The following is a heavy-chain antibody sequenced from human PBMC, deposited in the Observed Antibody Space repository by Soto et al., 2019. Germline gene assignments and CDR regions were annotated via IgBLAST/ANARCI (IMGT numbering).Heavy chain of an antibody. Sequence: QVQLVQSGAEVKKPGSSVKVTCKASGGTFSSNAISWVRQAPGQGLEWMGGIIPIFGTAHYAQKFQGRVTITADESTSTASMELSSLKSEDTAVYYCATGDRGYSSAPRCYFEFWGQGTLVTVSS. CDR3: ATGDRGYSSAPRCYFEF. D-gene: IGHD5-18*01. J-gene: IGHJ4*02. CDR1: GGTFSSNA. V-gene: IGHV1-69*12. CDR2: IIPIFGTA.